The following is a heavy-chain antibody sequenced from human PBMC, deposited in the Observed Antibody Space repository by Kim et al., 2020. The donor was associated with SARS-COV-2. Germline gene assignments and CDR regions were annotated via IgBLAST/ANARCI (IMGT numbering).Heavy chain of an antibody. V-gene: IGHV1-3*01. CDR3: ARVDSSGWYPGLDGMDV. Sequence: ASVKVSCKASGYTFTSYAMYWVRQAPGQRLEWMGWINAGNGNTKYSQKFQGRVTITRDTSASTAYMELSSLRSEDTAVYYCARVDSSGWYPGLDGMDVWGQGTTVTVSS. CDR2: INAGNGNT. CDR1: GYTFTSYA. J-gene: IGHJ6*02. D-gene: IGHD6-19*01.